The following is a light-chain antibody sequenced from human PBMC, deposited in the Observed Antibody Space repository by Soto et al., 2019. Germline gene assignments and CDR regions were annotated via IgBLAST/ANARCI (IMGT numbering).Light chain of an antibody. J-gene: IGKJ1*01. CDR3: QQRSNWQWT. Sequence: EMVMTQSPATLSVSPGEGASLSCRASRSIYSNLAWYQQKPGQAPRLLIYGASSRATGVPDRFSGSGSGTDFTLTISSLEPEDFAVYYCQQRSNWQWTFRQGTKV. CDR1: RSIYSN. CDR2: GAS. V-gene: IGKV3D-11*02.